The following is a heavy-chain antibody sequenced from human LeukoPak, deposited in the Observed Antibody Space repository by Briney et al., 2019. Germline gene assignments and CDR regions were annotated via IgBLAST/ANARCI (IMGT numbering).Heavy chain of an antibody. V-gene: IGHV3-11*01. CDR3: AREILSITMVRGVIES. D-gene: IGHD3-10*01. CDR1: GFTFRDYW. J-gene: IGHJ4*02. Sequence: PGGSLRLSCGASGFTFRDYWMSWVRQAPGKGLEWVSYISSSGSTIYYADSVKGRFTISRDNAKNSLYLQMNSLRAEDTAVYYCAREILSITMVRGVIESWGQGTLVTVSS. CDR2: ISSSGSTI.